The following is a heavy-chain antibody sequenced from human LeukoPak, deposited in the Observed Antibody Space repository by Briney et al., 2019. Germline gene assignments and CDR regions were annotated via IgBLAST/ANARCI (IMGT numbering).Heavy chain of an antibody. J-gene: IGHJ4*02. D-gene: IGHD6-13*01. V-gene: IGHV3-30-3*01. CDR3: ARADSGSWHNSDH. Sequence: PGRSLRLSCAASGFRFHAYALHWLRQAPGRGLAWVAVISSVGCQKYHADALKGRFTISRRKSHNTLYLEMNNLRAGDQAVYFFARADSGSWHNSDHWGQGTLVTVSS. CDR2: ISSVGCQK. CDR1: GFRFHAYA.